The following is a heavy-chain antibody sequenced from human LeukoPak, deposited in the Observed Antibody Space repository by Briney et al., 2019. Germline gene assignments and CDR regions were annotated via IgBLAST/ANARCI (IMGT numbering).Heavy chain of an antibody. V-gene: IGHV4-39*01. D-gene: IGHD1-26*01. Sequence: SETLSLTCTVSGGSISSSSYYWGWIRQPPGKGLEWIGSIYYSGSTYYNPSLKSRVTISVDTSKNQFSLKLSSVTAADTAVYYCARGWELLNDAFDIWGQGTMDTVSS. J-gene: IGHJ3*02. CDR2: IYYSGST. CDR1: GGSISSSSYY. CDR3: ARGWELLNDAFDI.